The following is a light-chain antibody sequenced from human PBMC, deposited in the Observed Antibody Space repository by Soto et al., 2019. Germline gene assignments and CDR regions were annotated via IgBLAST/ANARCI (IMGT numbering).Light chain of an antibody. V-gene: IGLV2-8*01. CDR1: SSDVGGYNF. Sequence: QAVVTQPPSASGSPGQSVTISCTGTSSDVGGYNFVSWYQQHPGKAPKLIIYEVSKRPSGVPDRFSGSKSGNTASLTVSGLQAEDEADYYCSSYAGSNNWGVFGTGTKVTVL. J-gene: IGLJ1*01. CDR3: SSYAGSNNWGV. CDR2: EVS.